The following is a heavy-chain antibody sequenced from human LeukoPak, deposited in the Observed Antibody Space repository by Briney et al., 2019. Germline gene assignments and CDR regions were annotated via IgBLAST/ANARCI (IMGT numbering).Heavy chain of an antibody. D-gene: IGHD3-16*01. CDR3: ARHESAGGNSFYGVDV. Sequence: SETLSLTCTVSGASISSSSYYWGWIRQPPGKGPEWIGTIYYSGSTYYNPSLKSRVTISVDTSKTQFSLKLSSVTAADTAVYYCARHESAGGNSFYGVDVWGQGTTVTVSS. CDR1: GASISSSSYY. J-gene: IGHJ6*02. CDR2: IYYSGST. V-gene: IGHV4-39*01.